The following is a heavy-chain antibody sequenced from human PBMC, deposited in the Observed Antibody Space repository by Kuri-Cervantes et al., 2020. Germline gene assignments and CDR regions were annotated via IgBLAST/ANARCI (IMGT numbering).Heavy chain of an antibody. CDR1: GGSFSGYY. V-gene: IGHV4-34*01. J-gene: IGHJ4*02. CDR3: ARDWYNSGYYYFDY. CDR2: INHSGST. Sequence: SQTLSLTCAVYGGSFSGYYWSWIRQPPGKGMEWIGKINHSGSTNYNPSLKSRVTISVDTSKNQFSLKLSSVTASDTAVYYCARDWYNSGYYYFDYWGQGTLVTVSS. D-gene: IGHD6-19*01.